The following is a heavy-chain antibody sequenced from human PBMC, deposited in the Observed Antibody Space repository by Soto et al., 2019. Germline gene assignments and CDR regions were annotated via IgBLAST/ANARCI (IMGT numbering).Heavy chain of an antibody. V-gene: IGHV4-59*01. J-gene: IGHJ4*02. CDR1: GGSISGYY. CDR2: MYSGGNT. CDR3: ARVSSGSSLYYFDY. D-gene: IGHD1-26*01. Sequence: QVQLQESGPGLVKPSETLSLTCTVSGGSISGYYWSWIRQPPGKGLEWIGYMYSGGNTNYNPSLKSRVTLSVDTSKNQFSLKVSSVTAADTAVYYCARVSSGSSLYYFDYWAQGTLVTVSS.